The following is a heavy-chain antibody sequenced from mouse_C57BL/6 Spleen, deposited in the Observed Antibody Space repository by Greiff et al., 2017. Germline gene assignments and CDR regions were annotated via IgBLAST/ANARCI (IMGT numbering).Heavy chain of an antibody. J-gene: IGHJ2*01. CDR2: IYPGSGST. D-gene: IGHD1-1*01. V-gene: IGHV1-55*01. Sequence: QVQLQQPGAALVKPGASVKMSCKASGYTFTSYWITWVKQRPGQGLEWIGDIYPGSGSTNYNEKFKSKATLTVDTSSSTAYMQLSSLPSEDSAVYYSARSAVVAPYYFDYWGQGTTLTVSS. CDR3: ARSAVVAPYYFDY. CDR1: GYTFTSYW.